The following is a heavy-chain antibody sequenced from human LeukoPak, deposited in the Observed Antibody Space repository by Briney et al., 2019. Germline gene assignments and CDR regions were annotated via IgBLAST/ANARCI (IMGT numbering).Heavy chain of an antibody. CDR1: GFTFSNYW. Sequence: GGSLRLSCAASGFTFSNYWMSWVRQAPGKGLVWVARIISDGSSASYADSVKGRFTMSRDNAKNTLYLQMNNLRAEDTAVYYRVRDSNYHPDCWGQGTLVTVSS. V-gene: IGHV3-74*01. D-gene: IGHD4-11*01. CDR3: VRDSNYHPDC. CDR2: IISDGSSA. J-gene: IGHJ4*02.